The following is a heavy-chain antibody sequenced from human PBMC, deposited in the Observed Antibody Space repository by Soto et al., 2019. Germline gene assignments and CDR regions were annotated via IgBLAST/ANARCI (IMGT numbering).Heavy chain of an antibody. CDR1: GGSISSYD. CDR3: ARGPHTSVTTRGIVWFDP. Sequence: LQPLSLRCTVFGGSISSYDWRWIRQPPGKGLEWIGYIYYSGSTNYNPSLKSRVTISVDTSKNQFSLKLSSVTAADTAVYYCARGPHTSVTTRGIVWFDPWGQGTLVTVSS. J-gene: IGHJ5*02. D-gene: IGHD4-17*01. CDR2: IYYSGST. V-gene: IGHV4-59*01.